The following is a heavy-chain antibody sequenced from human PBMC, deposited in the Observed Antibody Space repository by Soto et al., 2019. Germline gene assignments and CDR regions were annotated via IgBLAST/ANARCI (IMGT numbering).Heavy chain of an antibody. Sequence: PGGSLRLSCAGSGFTFSRYSTSWVRQAPGRGLEWVSGISGLAGSLYYVDSVKGRFLVSRDNSRDTLYLHMSSLRVEDTAIYFCARSRGDSWNLYYFDSWGLGAPVTVS. CDR2: ISGLAGSL. CDR1: GFTFSRYS. D-gene: IGHD1-20*01. CDR3: ARSRGDSWNLYYFDS. V-gene: IGHV3-23*01. J-gene: IGHJ4*02.